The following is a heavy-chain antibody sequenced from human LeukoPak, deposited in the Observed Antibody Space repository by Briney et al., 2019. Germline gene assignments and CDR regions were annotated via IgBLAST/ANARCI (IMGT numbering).Heavy chain of an antibody. CDR3: ARGRNIEMTTMSGGSDY. D-gene: IGHD5-24*01. CDR2: LNPNSGDT. J-gene: IGHJ4*02. Sequence: ASVKVSCKASGYTFTDYYMHWVRQAPGQGLEWMGWLNPNSGDTNYAQKFQGRVSMTRDASISTAYMDLSDLRSDDTAVYYCARGRNIEMTTMSGGSDYWGQGTLVTVSS. CDR1: GYTFTDYY. V-gene: IGHV1-2*02.